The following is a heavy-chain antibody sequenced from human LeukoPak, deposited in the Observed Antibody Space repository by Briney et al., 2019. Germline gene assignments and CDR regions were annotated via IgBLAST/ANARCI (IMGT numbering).Heavy chain of an antibody. CDR3: AKDDPAYDFWSGYYGFDY. D-gene: IGHD3-3*01. CDR2: INWNGGST. J-gene: IGHJ4*02. CDR1: GFTFDDYG. Sequence: GGSLRLSCAASGFTFDDYGMSWVRQAPGKGLEWVSGINWNGGSTGYADSVKGRFTISRDNAKNSLYLQMNSLRAEDTAVYYCAKDDPAYDFWSGYYGFDYWGQGTLVTVSS. V-gene: IGHV3-20*04.